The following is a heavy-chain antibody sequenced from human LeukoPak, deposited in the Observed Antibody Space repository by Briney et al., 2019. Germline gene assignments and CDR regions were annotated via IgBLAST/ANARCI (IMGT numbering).Heavy chain of an antibody. CDR3: AHRRDSSGYQYRYWFAP. J-gene: IGHJ5*02. D-gene: IGHD3-22*01. CDR2: INWDDQK. Sequence: GSGPTLVNPTQTLTLTCTFSGFSLTTSGVGVGWIRQPPGKALEWLALINWDDQKVYSPSLQSRLSITKDTSKNQVVLTMTNVDPVDTATYYCAHRRDSSGYQYRYWFAPWGQGTPVTVSS. V-gene: IGHV2-5*02. CDR1: GFSLTTSGVG.